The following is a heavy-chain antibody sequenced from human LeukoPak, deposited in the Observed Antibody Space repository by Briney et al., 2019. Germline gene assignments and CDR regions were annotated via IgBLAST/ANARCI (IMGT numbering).Heavy chain of an antibody. D-gene: IGHD4-17*01. V-gene: IGHV4-59*01. CDR1: GGSINNYY. CDR2: VYYTGST. Sequence: SETLSLTCTVSGGSINNYYWTWIRQPPGKGLECIGYVYYTGSTYYNPSLKSRVTISVDTSKNQFSLKLNSVTAADTAVYYCARTGSTVTMLYPFDHWGQGTLVTVSS. J-gene: IGHJ4*02. CDR3: ARTGSTVTMLYPFDH.